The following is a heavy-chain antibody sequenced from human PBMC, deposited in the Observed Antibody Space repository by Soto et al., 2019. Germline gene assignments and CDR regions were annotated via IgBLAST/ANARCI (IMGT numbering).Heavy chain of an antibody. CDR1: GFSCSSYD. J-gene: IGHJ3*02. CDR3: AKATATGGGAFEI. Sequence: GGSLRLSCGVSGFSCSSYDMSWVRQAPGKGLEWVSTILVGGSTHYEDSVKGRFTISRDTSKNTVYLQMNSLTAGDTAMYYCAKATATGGGAFEIYVQGTMVTVSS. D-gene: IGHD2-8*02. CDR2: ILVGGST. V-gene: IGHV3-23*01.